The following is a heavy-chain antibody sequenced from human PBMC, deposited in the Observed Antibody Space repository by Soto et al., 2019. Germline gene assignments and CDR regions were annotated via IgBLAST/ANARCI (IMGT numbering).Heavy chain of an antibody. V-gene: IGHV3-66*01. CDR2: IYSGGST. Sequence: GGSLRLSCAASGFTVSSNYMSWVRQAPGKGLEWVSVIYSGGSTYYADSVKGRFTISRDNSKNTLYLQMNSLRAEDTAVYYCARSYNWNDHYYYMDVWGKGTTVTVSS. J-gene: IGHJ6*03. CDR1: GFTVSSNY. D-gene: IGHD1-20*01. CDR3: ARSYNWNDHYYYMDV.